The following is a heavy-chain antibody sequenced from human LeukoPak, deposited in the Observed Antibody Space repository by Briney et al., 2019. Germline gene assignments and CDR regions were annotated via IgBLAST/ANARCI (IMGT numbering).Heavy chain of an antibody. J-gene: IGHJ4*02. Sequence: GGSLRLSCAASGFTFSSYWMSWVRQAPGKGLEWVANIKQDGSEKYYVDSVKGRFTISRDNAKNSLYLQMNSLRAVDTAVYYCARLGGANALDYWGQGTLVTVSS. CDR1: GFTFSSYW. D-gene: IGHD1-26*01. CDR2: IKQDGSEK. CDR3: ARLGGANALDY. V-gene: IGHV3-7*01.